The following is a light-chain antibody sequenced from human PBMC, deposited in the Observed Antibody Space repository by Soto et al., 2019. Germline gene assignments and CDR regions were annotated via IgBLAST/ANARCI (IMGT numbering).Light chain of an antibody. Sequence: QTVVTQEPSLTVSPGGTVTLTCTSSTGAVTSGYFPNWFQQKPGQAPRALIYSTTNKYSWTPARFSGSLLGGKAALTLSGVQPEDEAEYYCLLYYGGAWVFGGGTKLTVL. V-gene: IGLV7-43*01. CDR2: STT. CDR3: LLYYGGAWV. J-gene: IGLJ3*02. CDR1: TGAVTSGYF.